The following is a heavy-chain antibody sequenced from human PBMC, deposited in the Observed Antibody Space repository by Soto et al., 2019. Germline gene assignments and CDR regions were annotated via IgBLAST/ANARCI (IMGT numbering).Heavy chain of an antibody. J-gene: IGHJ6*02. Sequence: LSLTCTVSGGSISSGGYYWSWIRQHPGKGLEWIGYIYYSGSTYYNPSLKSRVTISVDTSKNQFSLKLSSVTAADTAVYYCARDKTIAVAGLSYYYYGMDVWGQGTTVTVSS. V-gene: IGHV4-31*03. CDR2: IYYSGST. CDR3: ARDKTIAVAGLSYYYYGMDV. D-gene: IGHD6-19*01. CDR1: GGSISSGGYY.